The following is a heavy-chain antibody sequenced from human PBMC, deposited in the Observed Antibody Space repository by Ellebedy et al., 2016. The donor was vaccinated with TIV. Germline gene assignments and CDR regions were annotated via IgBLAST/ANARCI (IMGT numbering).Heavy chain of an antibody. D-gene: IGHD4-17*01. CDR2: ISGSGGST. J-gene: IGHJ6*02. V-gene: IGHV3-23*01. CDR3: AKDYSGLRGLDV. Sequence: PGGSLRLSCAASGFTISSYAMSWVRQAPGKGLEWVTSISGSGGSTYYEDSVKGRFTISRDNSKNPLYLQMNSLRAEDTAVYYCAKDYSGLRGLDVWGQGTTVTVSS. CDR1: GFTISSYA.